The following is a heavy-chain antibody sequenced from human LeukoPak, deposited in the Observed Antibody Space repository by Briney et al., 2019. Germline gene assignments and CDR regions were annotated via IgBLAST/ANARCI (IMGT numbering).Heavy chain of an antibody. Sequence: PSETLSLTCAVYGGSFSSYYWSWIRQPPGKGLEWIGEINHSGSTNYKPSLKSRVTISGDTSKNQFSLKVRSVTAADTAVYYCARANGYGLIDYWGQGTLVTVSS. CDR1: GGSFSSYY. V-gene: IGHV4-34*01. D-gene: IGHD3-10*01. J-gene: IGHJ4*02. CDR2: INHSGST. CDR3: ARANGYGLIDY.